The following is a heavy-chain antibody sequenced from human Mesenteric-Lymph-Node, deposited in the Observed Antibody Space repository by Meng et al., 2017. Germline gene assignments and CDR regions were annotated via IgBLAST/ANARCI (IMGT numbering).Heavy chain of an antibody. CDR1: GFTFSTYS. D-gene: IGHD2-2*01. Sequence: GESLKISCTSSGFTFSTYSMAGFRQAPGRGLEWVSSIVGGGGSTYYAHSVKGRFNTSRNNSKNTLYLQMISLRAEDTAVYYCAKNIRPDNGWTYAYWGQGTLVTVSS. CDR2: IVGGGGST. J-gene: IGHJ4*02. CDR3: AKNIRPDNGWTYAY. V-gene: IGHV3-23*01.